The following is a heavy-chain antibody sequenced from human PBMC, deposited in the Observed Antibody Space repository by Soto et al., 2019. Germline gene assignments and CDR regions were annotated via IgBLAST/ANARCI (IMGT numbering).Heavy chain of an antibody. V-gene: IGHV4-39*01. CDR1: GVSISTSSYF. D-gene: IGHD2-21*02. J-gene: IGHJ1*01. Sequence: PSETLSLTCTVSGVSISTSSYFWGWIRQPPGKGLEWIASIYYSGSTYYNPSLKSRVTLSADTSKNQFSLKVNSVTDTDTAVYYCANPLRGDYYFFQHWGQGTLVTVSS. CDR3: ANPLRGDYYFFQH. CDR2: IYYSGST.